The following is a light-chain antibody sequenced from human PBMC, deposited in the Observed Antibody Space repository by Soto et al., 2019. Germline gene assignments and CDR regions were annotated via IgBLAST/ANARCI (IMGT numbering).Light chain of an antibody. J-gene: IGKJ1*01. V-gene: IGKV1-39*01. CDR2: ATS. CDR3: QQSYSSTWT. CDR1: QSVSTW. Sequence: DIQMTQSPSTLSASVGYRVTITCRASQSVSTWLAWYQQKPGKAPNLLIYATSSLQSGVPSRFSGSGSGTEFTLTISSLQREDFAIYYCQQSYSSTWTFGQGTKVDIK.